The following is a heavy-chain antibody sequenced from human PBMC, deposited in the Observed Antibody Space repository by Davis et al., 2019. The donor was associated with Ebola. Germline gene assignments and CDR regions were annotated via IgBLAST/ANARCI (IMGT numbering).Heavy chain of an antibody. Sequence: SGPTLVKPTQTLTLTCTFSGFSLSTSGVGVGWIRQPPGKALEWLALIYWNDDKRYSPSLKSRLTITKDTSKNQVVLTMTNMDPVDTATYYSARINDDGGSYELDHWGQGTLVTVSS. J-gene: IGHJ4*02. D-gene: IGHD4-23*01. CDR2: IYWNDDK. CDR1: GFSLSTSGVG. CDR3: ARINDDGGSYELDH. V-gene: IGHV2-5*01.